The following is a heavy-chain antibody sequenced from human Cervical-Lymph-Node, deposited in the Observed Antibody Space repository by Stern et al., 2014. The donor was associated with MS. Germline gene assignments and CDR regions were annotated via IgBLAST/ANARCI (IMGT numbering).Heavy chain of an antibody. Sequence: EVQLVASGGGLVQPGESLRLSCAASGFTFSSYAMSWVRQAPGEGLEWVAAVTGSGDNTYYTDSVKGRFTISRDNSKNTLYLQMHSLRADDTAVYYCAKDPRSGWYMYYFDYWGQGTLVTVSS. J-gene: IGHJ4*02. CDR1: GFTFSSYA. D-gene: IGHD6-19*01. V-gene: IGHV3-23*04. CDR3: AKDPRSGWYMYYFDY. CDR2: VTGSGDNT.